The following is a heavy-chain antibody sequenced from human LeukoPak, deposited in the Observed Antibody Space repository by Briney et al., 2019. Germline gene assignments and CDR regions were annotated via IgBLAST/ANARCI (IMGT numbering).Heavy chain of an antibody. D-gene: IGHD3-16*01. CDR1: GYTFTGNY. Sequence: ASVKVSCKASGYTFTGNYMHWVRQAPGQGLEWMGWINLNSGGTHYAQKFQGWVTMTRDTSISTAYMELNRLRSDDTAVYYCARSGPPGGSPDYWGQGTLITVSS. J-gene: IGHJ4*02. CDR2: INLNSGGT. CDR3: ARSGPPGGSPDY. V-gene: IGHV1-2*04.